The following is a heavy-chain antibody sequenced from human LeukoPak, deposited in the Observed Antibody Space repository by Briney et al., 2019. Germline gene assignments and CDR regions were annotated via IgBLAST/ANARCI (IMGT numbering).Heavy chain of an antibody. CDR1: GGSFSGYY. CDR3: ASSYGSGLYY. Sequence: SETLSPTCAVYGGSFSGYYWSWIRQPPGKGLEWIGEINHSGSTNYNPSLKSRVTISVDTSKNQFSLKLSSVTAADTAVYYCASSYGSGLYYWGQGTLVTVSS. J-gene: IGHJ4*02. D-gene: IGHD5-18*01. CDR2: INHSGST. V-gene: IGHV4-34*01.